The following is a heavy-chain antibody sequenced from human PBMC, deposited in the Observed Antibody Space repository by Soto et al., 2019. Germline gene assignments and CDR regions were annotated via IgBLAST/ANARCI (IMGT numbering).Heavy chain of an antibody. V-gene: IGHV1-18*01. CDR2: ISAYNGNT. CDR3: ARDRSLIISDWCDP. CDR1: GYTFTSYG. J-gene: IGHJ5*02. Sequence: GASVKVSCKASGYTFTSYGISWVRQAPGQGLEWMGWISAYNGNTNYAQKLQGRVTMTTETSTSTAYMELRSLRSDDTALYYCARDRSLIISDWCDPWGQGTLVTVSS. D-gene: IGHD3-3*02.